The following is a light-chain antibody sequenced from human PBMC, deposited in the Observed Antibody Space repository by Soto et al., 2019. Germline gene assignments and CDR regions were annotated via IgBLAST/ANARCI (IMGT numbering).Light chain of an antibody. CDR1: SSDVGRYNR. CDR2: EVS. Sequence: QSVLTQPPSVSGSPGQSVTISCTGTSSDVGRYNRVSWYQQPPGTAPKLMIYEVSNRPSGVPDRFSGSKSGNTASLTISGLQAEDEADYYCSSFTSSSTRVFGGGTKLTVL. J-gene: IGLJ3*02. V-gene: IGLV2-18*02. CDR3: SSFTSSSTRV.